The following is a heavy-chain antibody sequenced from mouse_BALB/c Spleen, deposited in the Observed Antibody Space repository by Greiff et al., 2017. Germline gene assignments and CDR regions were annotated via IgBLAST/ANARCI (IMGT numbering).Heavy chain of an antibody. CDR1: GYAFTNYL. CDR3: ARSLGSGYKDYYAIDY. J-gene: IGHJ4*01. Sequence: VQLHQSGAELVRPGTSVKVSCKASGYAFTNYLIEWVKQRPGQGLEWIGVINPGSGGTNYNEKFKGKATLTADKSSSTAYMQLSSLTSDDSAVYFCARSLGSGYKDYYAIDYWGQGTSVTVSS. CDR2: INPGSGGT. D-gene: IGHD3-1*01. V-gene: IGHV1-54*01.